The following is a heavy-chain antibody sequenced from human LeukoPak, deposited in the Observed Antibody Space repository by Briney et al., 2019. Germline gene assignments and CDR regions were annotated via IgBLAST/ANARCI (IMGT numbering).Heavy chain of an antibody. V-gene: IGHV1-18*04. D-gene: IGHD2-2*01. CDR3: ARDLNLIVVVPAAHVYDY. Sequence: ASVKVSCKASGYTFTSYGISWVRQAPGQGLEWMGWISGYNGNANYAQKLQGRVTMTTDTSTSTAYMELRSLRSDDTAVYYCARDLNLIVVVPAAHVYDYRGQGTLVIVSS. J-gene: IGHJ4*01. CDR2: ISGYNGNA. CDR1: GYTFTSYG.